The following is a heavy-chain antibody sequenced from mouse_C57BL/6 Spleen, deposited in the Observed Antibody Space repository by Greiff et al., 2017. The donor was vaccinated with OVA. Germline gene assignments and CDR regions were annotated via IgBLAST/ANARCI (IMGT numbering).Heavy chain of an antibody. J-gene: IGHJ2*01. CDR3: ARGRASYYFDY. CDR2: IRNKANGYTT. CDR1: GFTFTDYY. D-gene: IGHD3-3*01. Sequence: EVQRVESGGGLVQPGGSLSLSCAASGFTFTDYYMSWVRQPPGKALEWLGFIRNKANGYTTEYSASVKGRFTISRDNSQSILYLQMNALRAEDSATYYGARGRASYYFDYWGQGTTLTVSS. V-gene: IGHV7-3*01.